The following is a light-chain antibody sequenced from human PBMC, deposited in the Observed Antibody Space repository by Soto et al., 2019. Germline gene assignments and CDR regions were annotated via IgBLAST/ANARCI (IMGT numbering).Light chain of an antibody. J-gene: IGLJ2*01. V-gene: IGLV2-23*03. Sequence: QSALTQPASVSGSPGQSITISCTGTSSDVGSYNLVSWYQQHPGKAPKLMIYEGSKRPSGVSNRFSGSKSGNTASLTISGLQAEEGADYYCCSYAGSSTFEVFGGGTKLTVL. CDR3: CSYAGSSTFEV. CDR2: EGS. CDR1: SSDVGSYNL.